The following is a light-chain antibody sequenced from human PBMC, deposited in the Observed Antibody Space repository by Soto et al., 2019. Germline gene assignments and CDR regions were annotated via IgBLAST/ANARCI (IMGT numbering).Light chain of an antibody. CDR1: SSNIAGNA. V-gene: IGLV1-44*01. J-gene: IGLJ2*01. Sequence: QSVLTQPPSASVTPGQRVTISCSGSSSNIAGNAVNWNQQLPGTAPKVLMYSNNQRPSGVPDRFSGSKSGTSAFLAISGLQSEDEADYYCAAWDDSLNGPIFGGGTKLTVL. CDR3: AAWDDSLNGPI. CDR2: SNN.